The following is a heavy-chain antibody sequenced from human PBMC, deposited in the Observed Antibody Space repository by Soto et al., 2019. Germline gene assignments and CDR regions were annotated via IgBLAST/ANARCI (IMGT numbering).Heavy chain of an antibody. D-gene: IGHD3-10*01. Sequence: PGGSLRLSCAASGFFFSDYYLCWIRQAPGKGLECVAYISGTGDTKYYADSVQGRFTISRDNPKNSLYLQLNSLRAEDAAVYYCAIGGGQIYYKGLDVWGQGTTVTVSS. CDR1: GFFFSDYY. V-gene: IGHV3-11*01. J-gene: IGHJ6*02. CDR3: AIGGGQIYYKGLDV. CDR2: ISGTGDTK.